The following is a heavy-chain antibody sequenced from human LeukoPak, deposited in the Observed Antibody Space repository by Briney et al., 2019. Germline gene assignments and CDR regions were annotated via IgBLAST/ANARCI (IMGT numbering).Heavy chain of an antibody. CDR1: GGPFSGYY. V-gene: IGHV4-34*01. J-gene: IGHJ4*02. CDR2: INHSGST. CDR3: ASIYGSGG. D-gene: IGHD3-10*01. Sequence: SETLSLTCAVYGGPFSGYYWSWIRQPPGKGLEWIGEINHSGSTNYNPSLKSRVTISVDTSKNQFSLKLSSVTAADTAVYYCASIYGSGGWGQGTLVTVSS.